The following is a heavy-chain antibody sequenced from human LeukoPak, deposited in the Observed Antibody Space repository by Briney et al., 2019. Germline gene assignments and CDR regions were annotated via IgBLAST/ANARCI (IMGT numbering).Heavy chain of an antibody. D-gene: IGHD3-16*01. Sequence: ASVKVSCKASGYILTNYYMHWVRQAPGQGPEWMGVINPSGGSITNTQKFQGRVTMTRDTSTSTVYMELSSLRSEDTAVYYCARDNDSRDPPHFDYWGQGTLVTVSS. CDR2: INPSGGSI. V-gene: IGHV1-46*01. CDR1: GYILTNYY. CDR3: ARDNDSRDPPHFDY. J-gene: IGHJ4*02.